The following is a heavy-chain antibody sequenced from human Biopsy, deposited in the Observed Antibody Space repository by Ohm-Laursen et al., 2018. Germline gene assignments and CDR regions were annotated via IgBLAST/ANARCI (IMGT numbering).Heavy chain of an antibody. CDR2: INHRGNT. Sequence: SETLSLTWVVSGGSFSGYFCSWIRQPPGKGLEWIGEINHRGNTKYSPSLRSRVSISVDTSKNQFSLNVNSVTAADTAVYYCAVLYGAFDYWGQGQLVSVSA. D-gene: IGHD4/OR15-4a*01. CDR3: AVLYGAFDY. CDR1: GGSFSGYF. J-gene: IGHJ4*02. V-gene: IGHV4-34*01.